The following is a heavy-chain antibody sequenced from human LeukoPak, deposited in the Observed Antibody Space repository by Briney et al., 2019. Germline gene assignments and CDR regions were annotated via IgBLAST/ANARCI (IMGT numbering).Heavy chain of an antibody. Sequence: ASVKVSCKASGYTLTVYYIHWVRQAPGQRLEWMGWINAGNGNTKYSQKFQGRVTITRDTSASTAYMELSSLRSEDTAVYYCARSGYYYFDAFDIWGQGTMVTVSS. CDR1: GYTLTVYY. V-gene: IGHV1-3*01. CDR3: ARSGYYYFDAFDI. D-gene: IGHD3-22*01. CDR2: INAGNGNT. J-gene: IGHJ3*02.